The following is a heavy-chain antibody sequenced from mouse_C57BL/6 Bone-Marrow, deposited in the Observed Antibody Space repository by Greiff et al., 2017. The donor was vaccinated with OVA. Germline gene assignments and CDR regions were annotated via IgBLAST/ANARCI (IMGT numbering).Heavy chain of an antibody. J-gene: IGHJ4*01. CDR2: ISSGGDYI. CDR1: GFTFSSHA. V-gene: IGHV5-9-1*02. Sequence: EVQGVESGEGLVKPGGSLKLSCAASGFTFSSHAMSWVRQTPEKRLEWVAYISSGGDYIYYADTVKGRFTISRDNARNTLYLQMSSLKSEDTAMYYCTTYYRIFYAMDYWGQGTSVTVSS. D-gene: IGHD2-14*01. CDR3: TTYYRIFYAMDY.